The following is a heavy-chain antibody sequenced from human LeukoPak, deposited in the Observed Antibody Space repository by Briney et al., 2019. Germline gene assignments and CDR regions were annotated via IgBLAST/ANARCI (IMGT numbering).Heavy chain of an antibody. CDR2: TYYRSKWYN. CDR1: GDSVSSNSAA. CDR3: ARVRTFGDYWFDY. Sequence: SQTLSLTCAISGDSVSSNSAAWNWIRQSPPRGLEWLGRTYYRSKWYNDYAVSVKSRITINPDTSKNQFSLQLNSVTPEDTAVYYCARVRTFGDYWFDYWGQGTLVTVSS. V-gene: IGHV6-1*01. D-gene: IGHD4-17*01. J-gene: IGHJ4*02.